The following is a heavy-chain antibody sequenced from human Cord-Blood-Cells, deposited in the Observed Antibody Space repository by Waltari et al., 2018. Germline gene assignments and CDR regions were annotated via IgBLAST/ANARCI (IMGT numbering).Heavy chain of an antibody. CDR2: MNPNSGNT. D-gene: IGHD2-2*01. V-gene: IGHV1-8*03. J-gene: IGHJ4*02. Sequence: QVQLVQSGAEVKKPGASVKVSCKASGYTFTTHDINWVRKATGQGLEWMGWMNPNSGNTGYAQKFQGRVTITRNTSISTAYMELSSLRSEDTAVYYCARWPRGYCSSTSCYDYWGQGTLVTVSS. CDR1: GYTFTTHD. CDR3: ARWPRGYCSSTSCYDY.